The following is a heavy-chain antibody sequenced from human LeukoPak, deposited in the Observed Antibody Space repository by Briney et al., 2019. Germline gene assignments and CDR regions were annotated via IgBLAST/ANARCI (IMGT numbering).Heavy chain of an antibody. CDR3: ARDRYSSSWFVFDY. J-gene: IGHJ4*02. Sequence: ASVKVSCKASGGTFSSYAISWVRQAPGQGLEWMGRIIPILGIANYAQKFQGRVTITADKSTSTAYMELSSLRSEDTAVYYCARDRYSSSWFVFDYWGQGTLVTVSS. D-gene: IGHD6-13*01. CDR1: GGTFSSYA. CDR2: IIPILGIA. V-gene: IGHV1-69*04.